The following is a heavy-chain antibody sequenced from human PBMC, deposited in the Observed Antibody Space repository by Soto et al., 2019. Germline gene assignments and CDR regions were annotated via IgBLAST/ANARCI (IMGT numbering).Heavy chain of an antibody. J-gene: IGHJ4*02. D-gene: IGHD2-2*02. Sequence: GESLKISCKGSGYSFTSYWIGWVRQMPGKGLEWMGIIYAGDSDTKYSPSFQGQVTISADKSISTAYLQWSSLKASDTAMYYCASLPRGYCTSTTCHTAFDYWGQGTLVTVSS. CDR1: GYSFTSYW. CDR2: IYAGDSDT. V-gene: IGHV5-51*01. CDR3: ASLPRGYCTSTTCHTAFDY.